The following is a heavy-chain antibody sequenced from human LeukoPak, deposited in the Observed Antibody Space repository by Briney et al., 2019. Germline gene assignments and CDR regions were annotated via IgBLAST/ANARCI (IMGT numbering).Heavy chain of an antibody. CDR3: ARSNSLAARPSPPRY. D-gene: IGHD6-6*01. V-gene: IGHV4-59*01. J-gene: IGHJ4*02. Sequence: SETLSLTCTVSGGSISSYYWSWIRQPPGKGLEWIGYIYYSGSTNYDPSLKSRVTISVDTSKNQLSLKLSSVTAADTAVYYCARSNSLAARPSPPRYWGQGTLVTVTS. CDR1: GGSISSYY. CDR2: IYYSGST.